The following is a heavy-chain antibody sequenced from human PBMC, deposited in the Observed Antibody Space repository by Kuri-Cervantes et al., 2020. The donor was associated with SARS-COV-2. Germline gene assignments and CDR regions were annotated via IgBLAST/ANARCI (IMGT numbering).Heavy chain of an antibody. Sequence: ETLSLTCTVSGGSISSSSYYWGWIRQAPGKGLEWVSAISGSGGSTYYADSVKGRFTISRDNSKNTLYLQMNSLRAEDTAVYYCANLQWLLIDDAFDIWGQGTMVTVSS. V-gene: IGHV3-23*01. CDR1: GGSISSSSYY. J-gene: IGHJ3*02. CDR3: ANLQWLLIDDAFDI. D-gene: IGHD3-22*01. CDR2: ISGSGGST.